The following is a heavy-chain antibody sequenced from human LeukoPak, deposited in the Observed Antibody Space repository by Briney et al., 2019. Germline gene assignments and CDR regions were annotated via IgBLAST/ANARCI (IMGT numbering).Heavy chain of an antibody. Sequence: PGGPLRLSCAASGFTFSSYSMNWVRQAPGKGLEWVSSISSSSYIYYADSVKGRFTISRDDAINSLFLQMNSLRVEDTAIYYCGRLHPFQSSTYRPVDFWGQGTLVSVSS. V-gene: IGHV3-21*01. CDR2: ISSSSYI. CDR3: GRLHPFQSSTYRPVDF. CDR1: GFTFSSYS. J-gene: IGHJ4*02. D-gene: IGHD2-2*01.